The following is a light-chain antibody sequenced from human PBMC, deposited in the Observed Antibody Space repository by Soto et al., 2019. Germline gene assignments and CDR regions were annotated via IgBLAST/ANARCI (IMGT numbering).Light chain of an antibody. CDR1: QSVSSSF. CDR2: DAS. CDR3: QQYVRSPPSWT. V-gene: IGKV3-20*01. Sequence: ETVLTQSPGTLSLSPGERATLSCRASQSVSSSFLAWYQQKRGQAPRLLIYDASSRATGIPDRFSGSRSGTDFTLTISRLEPEDFAVYYCQQYVRSPPSWTFGQGTKVEI. J-gene: IGKJ1*01.